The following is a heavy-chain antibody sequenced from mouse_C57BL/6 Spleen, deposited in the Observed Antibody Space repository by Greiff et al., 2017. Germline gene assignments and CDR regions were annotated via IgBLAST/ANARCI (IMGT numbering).Heavy chain of an antibody. V-gene: IGHV1-4*01. Sequence: QVQLQQSGAELARPGASVKMSCKASGYTFTSYTMHWVKQRPGQGLEWIGYINPSSGYTKYNQKFKDKATLTADKSTSTAYMQLSSLTSEDSAVYYWERENGYYNWYWDVWGKGTTGTVSS. CDR3: ERENGYYNWYWDV. CDR2: INPSSGYT. J-gene: IGHJ1*03. D-gene: IGHD2-3*01. CDR1: GYTFTSYT.